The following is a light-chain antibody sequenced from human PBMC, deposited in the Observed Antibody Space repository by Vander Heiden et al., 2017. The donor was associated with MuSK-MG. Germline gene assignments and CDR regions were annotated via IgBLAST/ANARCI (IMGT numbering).Light chain of an antibody. Sequence: HSVLTQPPSVSGAPGQRVTISCAGSSSNIGSGYDVHWYQQLPGAAPKLLIYGNTIRPSGVPDRFSGSKSGTSASLAITGLQAEDEADYYCQSYDSSLSGSLFGGGTKLTVL. V-gene: IGLV1-40*01. CDR3: QSYDSSLSGSL. J-gene: IGLJ2*01. CDR2: GNT. CDR1: SSNIGSGYD.